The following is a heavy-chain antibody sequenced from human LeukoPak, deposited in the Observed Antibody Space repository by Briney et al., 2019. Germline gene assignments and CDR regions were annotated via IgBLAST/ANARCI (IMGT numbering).Heavy chain of an antibody. CDR3: ARDRGWYFDY. V-gene: IGHV3-48*01. J-gene: IGHJ4*02. D-gene: IGHD3-10*01. Sequence: GGSLRLSCAASGFTFSSYSMNWVRQAPGKGLEWVSCISSSSSTIYYADSVKGRFTISRDNAKNSLYLQMNSLRAEDTAVYYCARDRGWYFDYWGQGTLVTVSS. CDR2: ISSSSSTI. CDR1: GFTFSSYS.